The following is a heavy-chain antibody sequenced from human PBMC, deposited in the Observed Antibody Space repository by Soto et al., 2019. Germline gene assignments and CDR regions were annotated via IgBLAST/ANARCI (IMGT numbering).Heavy chain of an antibody. V-gene: IGHV3-30-3*01. D-gene: IGHD4-17*01. J-gene: IGHJ4*02. CDR2: ISYDGTNR. CDR3: ERESSSTVTTGGGGSAKDY. CDR1: GLTFSNYA. Sequence: QVHLVESGGGVVQPGRSLRLSCAASGLTFSNYAMHWVRQAPGKGLEWVAFISYDGTNRCYPDSVKGRFTISRDNSKNTVYLQMNSLKTEDTAVYYCERESSSTVTTGGGGSAKDYWGQGTLVTVSS.